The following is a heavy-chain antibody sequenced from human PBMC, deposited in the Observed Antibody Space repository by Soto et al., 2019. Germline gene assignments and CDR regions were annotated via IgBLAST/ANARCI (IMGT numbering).Heavy chain of an antibody. CDR1: GVTFSSYA. V-gene: IGHV3-23*01. CDR2: ISGGGGST. J-gene: IGHJ4*02. D-gene: IGHD3-9*01. CDR3: ARDLLYYDILTGYYPGY. Sequence: PGGSLRLSCAASGVTFSSYAMNWVRQAPGRGLEWVSTISGGGGSTYYADSVKGRFTISRDNSNITLFLQMNSLRAEDTAVYYCARDLLYYDILTGYYPGYWGQGTLVTVSS.